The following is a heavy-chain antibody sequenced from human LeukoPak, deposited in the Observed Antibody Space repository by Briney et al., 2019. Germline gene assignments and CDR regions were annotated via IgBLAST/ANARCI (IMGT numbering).Heavy chain of an antibody. CDR1: GFTFSSYA. CDR3: AKDLYSNYGPADY. J-gene: IGHJ4*02. CDR2: INGGGVNT. D-gene: IGHD4-11*01. V-gene: IGHV3-23*01. Sequence: GGSLRLSCAASGFTFSSYAMSWVRQAPGKGLEWVSTINGGGVNTHYADSVGGRFTISRDNSKNTLFLQMNSLRDEDTAVYYCAKDLYSNYGPADYWGQGTLVTVSS.